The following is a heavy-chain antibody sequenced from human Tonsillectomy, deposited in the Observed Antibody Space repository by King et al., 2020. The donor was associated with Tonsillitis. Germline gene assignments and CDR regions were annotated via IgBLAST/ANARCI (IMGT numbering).Heavy chain of an antibody. V-gene: IGHV3-48*01. CDR3: AREGAAFDY. J-gene: IGHJ4*02. Sequence: EVQLVESGGGLVQPGGSLRLSCAASVFSFSSYSMNWVRQAPGKGREWVSYISTISSTIHYADSVKGRFTSSRDNAKNSLYLQMHSLRVEDRAMYYCAREGAAFDYWGQGTLVTVSS. CDR2: ISTISSTI. CDR1: VFSFSSYS. D-gene: IGHD1-26*01.